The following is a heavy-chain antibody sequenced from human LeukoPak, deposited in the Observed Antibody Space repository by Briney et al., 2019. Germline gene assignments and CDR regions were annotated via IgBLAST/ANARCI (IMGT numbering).Heavy chain of an antibody. J-gene: IGHJ4*02. Sequence: PGGSLRLSCSASGFLFSAFTMHWVRLAAGKTLENVAAITTNGGTTYYADSVKGRISISRDNSKNILYLQMSSLRPEDTAVYYCVKPSYTGSWYDYWGQGTLVTVSS. V-gene: IGHV3-64D*09. CDR2: ITTNGGTT. CDR1: GFLFSAFT. CDR3: VKPSYTGSWYDY. D-gene: IGHD6-13*01.